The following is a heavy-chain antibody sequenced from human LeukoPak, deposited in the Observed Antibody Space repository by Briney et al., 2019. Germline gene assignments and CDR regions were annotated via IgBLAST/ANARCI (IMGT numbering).Heavy chain of an antibody. D-gene: IGHD5-24*01. Sequence: GGSLRLSCAASGFTFDDYAMHWVRQAPGKGLEWVSTISWDGGNTYYADSVKGRFTISRDNSKNSLYLQMNSLRAEDTAFYYCAKAERDYYYYYYMDVWGKGTTVTVSS. CDR1: GFTFDDYA. V-gene: IGHV3-43D*03. J-gene: IGHJ6*03. CDR3: AKAERDYYYYYYMDV. CDR2: ISWDGGNT.